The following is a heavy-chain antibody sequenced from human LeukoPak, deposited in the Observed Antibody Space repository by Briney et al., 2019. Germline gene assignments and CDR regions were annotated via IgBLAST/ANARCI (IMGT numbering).Heavy chain of an antibody. CDR2: IIPIFGTA. CDR3: ASPMVRGVITHDAFDI. J-gene: IGHJ3*02. Sequence: GASVKVSCKASGYTFTRYGISWVRQAPGQGLEWMGGIIPIFGTANYAQKFQGRVTITADESTSTAYMELSSLRSEDTAVYYCASPMVRGVITHDAFDIWGQGTMVTVSS. V-gene: IGHV1-69*13. CDR1: GYTFTRYG. D-gene: IGHD3-10*01.